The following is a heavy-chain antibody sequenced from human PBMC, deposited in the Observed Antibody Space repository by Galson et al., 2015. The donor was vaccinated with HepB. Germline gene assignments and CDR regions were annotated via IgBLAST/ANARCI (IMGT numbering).Heavy chain of an antibody. CDR3: TSGNFDGPFDY. V-gene: IGHV3-49*03. CDR2: IRSNTYGGTT. J-gene: IGHJ4*02. CDR1: RLSFGDYA. Sequence: SLRLSCAVSRLSFGDYAMSWFRRAPGKGLEWVGFIRSNTYGGTTKYAASLKGRFSISRDDSKSIAYLQMNSLKTEDTAVYFCTSGNFDGPFDYWGRGTRVTVSS. D-gene: IGHD1-7*01.